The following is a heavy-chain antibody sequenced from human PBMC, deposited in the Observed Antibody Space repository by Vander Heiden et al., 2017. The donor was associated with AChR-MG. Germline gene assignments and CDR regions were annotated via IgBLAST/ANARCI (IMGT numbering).Heavy chain of an antibody. CDR1: GGSFSGSY. J-gene: IGHJ6*02. V-gene: IGHV4-34*01. CDR2: INHSGST. Sequence: QVQLQQWGAGLLKPSDTLSPTCAVYGGSFSGSYWSWIRQPPGKGLEWIGEINHSGSTNYNPSLKSRVTISVDTSKNQFSLKLSSVTAADTAVYYCATLDVVVAASGSRQYYGMDVWGQGTTVTVSS. CDR3: ATLDVVVAASGSRQYYGMDV. D-gene: IGHD2-15*01.